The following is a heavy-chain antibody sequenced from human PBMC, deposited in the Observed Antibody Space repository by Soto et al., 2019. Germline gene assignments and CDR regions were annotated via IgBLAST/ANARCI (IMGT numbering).Heavy chain of an antibody. V-gene: IGHV4-30-2*01. J-gene: IGHJ5*02. Sequence: SETLALTCAVSGGSISSGGYSCSWIRQPPGQGLEGIGDSYGRGSTYYNAALRSLVTISVDRSKNKFSLKLSSVTAADTAVYYCARRSTIFGVASDNWFDPWGQGTLVTVSS. CDR2: SYGRGST. CDR3: ARRSTIFGVASDNWFDP. D-gene: IGHD3-3*01. CDR1: GGSISSGGYS.